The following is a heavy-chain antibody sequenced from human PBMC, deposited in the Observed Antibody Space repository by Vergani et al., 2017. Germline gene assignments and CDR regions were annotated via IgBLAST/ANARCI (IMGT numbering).Heavy chain of an antibody. CDR3: ARDYNRNYGRSPIGY. Sequence: EVQLVESGGGLVQPGGSLRLSCAASGFTFSSYSVNWVRLAPGKGLEWVSSISSGSSYMYYADSVKGRFTISRDNAKNALYLQMNSLRAEDTAVYYCARDYNRNYGRSPIGYWGQGTLVTVSS. V-gene: IGHV3-21*01. J-gene: IGHJ4*02. D-gene: IGHD1-7*01. CDR1: GFTFSSYS. CDR2: ISSGSSYM.